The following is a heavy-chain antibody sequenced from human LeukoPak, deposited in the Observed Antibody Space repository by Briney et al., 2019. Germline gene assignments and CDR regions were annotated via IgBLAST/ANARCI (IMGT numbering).Heavy chain of an antibody. D-gene: IGHD6-13*01. CDR1: GFTFSSYG. J-gene: IGHJ4*02. Sequence: PGGSLRLSCAASGFTFSSYGMHWVRQAPGKGLEWVAVISYDGSNKYYADSVKGRSTISRDNSKNTLYLQTNSLRAEDTAVYYCAKPYSSSWYYFDYWGQGTLVTVSS. CDR2: ISYDGSNK. V-gene: IGHV3-30*18. CDR3: AKPYSSSWYYFDY.